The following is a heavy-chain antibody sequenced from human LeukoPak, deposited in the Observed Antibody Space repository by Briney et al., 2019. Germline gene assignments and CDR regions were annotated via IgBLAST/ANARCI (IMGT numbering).Heavy chain of an antibody. D-gene: IGHD3-10*01. CDR2: IYPGDSDT. CDR3: ARPGFYYGSGSFYGD. V-gene: IGHV5-51*01. J-gene: IGHJ4*02. CDR1: GYTFTNYW. Sequence: GESLKISCGGSGYTFTNYWIGWVRQMRGKGLEWMGLIYPGDSDTRYSPSFQGQVTISADKSISTAYLQWSSLKASDTAMYYCARPGFYYGSGSFYGDWGQGTLVTVSS.